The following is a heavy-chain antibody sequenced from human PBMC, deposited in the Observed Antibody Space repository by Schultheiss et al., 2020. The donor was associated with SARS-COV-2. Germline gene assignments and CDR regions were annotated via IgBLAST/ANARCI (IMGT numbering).Heavy chain of an antibody. J-gene: IGHJ6*02. CDR2: TYYRSKWYN. Sequence: SETLSLTCAISGDSVSSNSAAWNWIRQSPSRGLEWLGRTYYRSKWYNDYAVSVKSRITINPDTSKNQFSLKLSSVTAADTAVYYCARVGETTYYGNYYYGMNVWGQGTTVTVSS. V-gene: IGHV6-1*01. CDR1: GDSVSSNSAA. CDR3: ARVGETTYYGNYYYGMNV. D-gene: IGHD3-10*01.